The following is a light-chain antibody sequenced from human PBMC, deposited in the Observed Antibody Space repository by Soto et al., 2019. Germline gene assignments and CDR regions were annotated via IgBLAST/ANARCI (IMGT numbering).Light chain of an antibody. V-gene: IGKV1-33*01. J-gene: IGKJ4*01. CDR2: DAS. Sequence: DIQMTQSPSSLSASVGDRVTITCQASQDISNYLNWYQQKPGKAPKLLIFDASNVETGAPSRFRRSGSGTHFNLTIHSLQAEDIATYYCQQYEGLPLTFGGGKKIEI. CDR3: QQYEGLPLT. CDR1: QDISNY.